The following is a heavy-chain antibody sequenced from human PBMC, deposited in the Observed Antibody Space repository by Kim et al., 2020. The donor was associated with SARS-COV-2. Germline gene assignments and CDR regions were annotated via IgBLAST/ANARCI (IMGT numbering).Heavy chain of an antibody. D-gene: IGHD3-10*01. CDR1: GGSVSSGSYY. CDR2: IYYSGNT. J-gene: IGHJ6*02. V-gene: IGHV4-61*01. Sequence: SETLSLTCTVSGGSVSSGSYYWTWIRQPPGKGLEWIGFIYYSGNTNYNPSLKSRVTISVDTSKSQFSLKLTSVTAADTAFYYCAGDKRGYGNYYFYGLDVWGQGPTVTVSS. CDR3: AGDKRGYGNYYFYGLDV.